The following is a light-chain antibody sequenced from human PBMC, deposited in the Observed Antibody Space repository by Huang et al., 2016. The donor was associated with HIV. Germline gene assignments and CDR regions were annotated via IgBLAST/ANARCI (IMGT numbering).Light chain of an antibody. CDR3: QHYDSLPYT. CDR2: DAS. V-gene: IGKV1-33*01. Sequence: DIQMTQSPSSLAASVGDRVTITCQARQDITKFLNWYQQKPGQPPKLLMYDASTLETGVPSRFSGSGSVTHFSVTISSLQPEDFAIYYCQHYDSLPYTFGQGTKLEIK. J-gene: IGKJ2*01. CDR1: QDITKF.